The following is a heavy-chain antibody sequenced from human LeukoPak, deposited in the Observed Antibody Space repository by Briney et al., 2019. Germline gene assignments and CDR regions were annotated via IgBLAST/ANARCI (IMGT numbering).Heavy chain of an antibody. J-gene: IGHJ3*02. V-gene: IGHV3-30-3*01. CDR1: GFTFSSYA. CDR3: ARGHDAFDI. CDR2: ISYDGSNK. Sequence: PGRSLRLSCAASGFTFSSYAMHWVRQAPGKGLEWVAVISYDGSNKYYADSVKGRFTISRDNSKNTLYLLMNSLRAEDTAVHYCARGHDAFDIWGQGTMVTVSS.